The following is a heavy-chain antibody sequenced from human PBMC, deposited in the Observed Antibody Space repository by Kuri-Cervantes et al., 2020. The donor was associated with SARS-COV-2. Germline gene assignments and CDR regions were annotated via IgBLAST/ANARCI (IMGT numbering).Heavy chain of an antibody. Sequence: SETLSLTCAVSGGSISSSNWWSWVRQPPGQGLEWIGEIYHSGSTNYNPSLKSRVPISVNTPKNQFPLKLSSVTAADTAVYYCARFIVATIAPGEYYYYGMDVWGQGTTVTVSS. J-gene: IGHJ6*02. CDR3: ARFIVATIAPGEYYYYGMDV. CDR1: GGSISSSNW. V-gene: IGHV4-4*02. D-gene: IGHD5-12*01. CDR2: IYHSGST.